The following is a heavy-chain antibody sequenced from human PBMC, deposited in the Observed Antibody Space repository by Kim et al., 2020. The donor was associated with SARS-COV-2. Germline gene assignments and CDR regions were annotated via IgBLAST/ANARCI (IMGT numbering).Heavy chain of an antibody. CDR1: GFTFSTSG. V-gene: IGHV3-48*04. D-gene: IGHD4-17*01. Sequence: GGSLRLSCAASGFTFSTSGMHWVRQAPGKGLEWVSYISSESSTRYYTDSVKGRFTISRDNAQNLLFLLLNSLGVEDTAVYYCVRAGSTGTPLIYGMDVWG. CDR3: VRAGSTGTPLIYGMDV. J-gene: IGHJ6*01. CDR2: ISSESSTR.